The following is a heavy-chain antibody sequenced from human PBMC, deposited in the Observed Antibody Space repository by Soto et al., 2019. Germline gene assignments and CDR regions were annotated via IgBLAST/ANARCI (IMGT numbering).Heavy chain of an antibody. CDR1: GYTFTSYG. CDR3: ARDYKYYDFWSGYLGDLDY. Sequence: GASVKVSCKASGYTFTSYGISWVRQAPGQGLEWMGWISAYNGNTNYAQKLQGRVTMTTDTSTSTAYMELRSLRSDDAAVYYCARDYKYYDFWSGYLGDLDYWGQGTLVTVSS. J-gene: IGHJ4*02. D-gene: IGHD3-3*01. V-gene: IGHV1-18*04. CDR2: ISAYNGNT.